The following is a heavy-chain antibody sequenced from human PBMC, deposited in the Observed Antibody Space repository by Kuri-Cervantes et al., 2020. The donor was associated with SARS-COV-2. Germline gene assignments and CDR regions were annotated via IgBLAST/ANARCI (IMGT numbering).Heavy chain of an antibody. CDR3: ARGLAFDP. Sequence: GGSLRLSCAASGFTFSSFALHWVRQAPGKGLEWVANIKQDGSEKYYVDSVKGRFTISRDNAKNSLYLQMNSLRAEDTAVYYCARGLAFDPWGQGTLVTVSS. J-gene: IGHJ5*02. V-gene: IGHV3-7*05. D-gene: IGHD3-3*02. CDR2: IKQDGSEK. CDR1: GFTFSSFA.